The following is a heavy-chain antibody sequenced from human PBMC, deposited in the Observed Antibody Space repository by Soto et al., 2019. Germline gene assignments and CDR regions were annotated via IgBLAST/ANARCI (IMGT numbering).Heavy chain of an antibody. D-gene: IGHD4-17*01. J-gene: IGHJ3*01. CDR1: GFAFITYN. Sequence: EVQLVESGGGLVKPGESLRLSCAASGFAFITYNMKWVRQAPGKGLEWVSSISTSGTYVFYAGSVRGRFTIFRDDAKNSLHLQMNSVRAEDTALYYCATIGDRDGFDLWGQGTAVTVSA. V-gene: IGHV3-21*06. CDR2: ISTSGTYV. CDR3: ATIGDRDGFDL.